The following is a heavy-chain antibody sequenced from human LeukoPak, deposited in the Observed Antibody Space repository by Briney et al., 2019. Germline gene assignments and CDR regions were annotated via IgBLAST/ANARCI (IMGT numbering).Heavy chain of an antibody. Sequence: GGSLRLSCAASGFTFSSYWMSWVRQAPGKGLEWVANIKQDGSEKYYVDSAKGRFTISRDNAKNSLYLQMDSLRAEDTALYYCAKDVNLDTAMVTLAYWGQGTLVTVSS. CDR1: GFTFSSYW. V-gene: IGHV3-7*03. D-gene: IGHD5-18*01. CDR2: IKQDGSEK. J-gene: IGHJ4*02. CDR3: AKDVNLDTAMVTLAY.